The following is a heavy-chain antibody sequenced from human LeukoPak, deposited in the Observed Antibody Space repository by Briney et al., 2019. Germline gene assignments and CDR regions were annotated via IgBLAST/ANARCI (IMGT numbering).Heavy chain of an antibody. CDR2: IDPNSGGT. CDR3: ARDPRDGYNCPFDY. D-gene: IGHD5-24*01. CDR1: GYTFTDYY. V-gene: IGHV1-2*02. Sequence: ASVKVSCKTSGYTFTDYYIHWVRQAPGQGLEWMGWIDPNSGGTNYAQKFQGRVTMTSDTSISTAYMELSSLRSDDTAVYYCARDPRDGYNCPFDYWGQGTLVTVSS. J-gene: IGHJ4*02.